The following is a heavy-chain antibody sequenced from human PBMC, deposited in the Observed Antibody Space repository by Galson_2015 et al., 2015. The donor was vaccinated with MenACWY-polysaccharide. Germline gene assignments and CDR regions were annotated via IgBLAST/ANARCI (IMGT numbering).Heavy chain of an antibody. Sequence: FLRLSCAASGFTFSSYAMSWVRQAPGKGLEWVSAISGRGGSTYYTDSVKGRFTISRDNSKNTLYLQMNSLRAEDTAVYYCAKGGYYYDSSGYYNDAFDIWGQGTMVTVSS. V-gene: IGHV3-23*01. CDR1: GFTFSSYA. D-gene: IGHD3-22*01. CDR2: ISGRGGST. CDR3: AKGGYYYDSSGYYNDAFDI. J-gene: IGHJ3*02.